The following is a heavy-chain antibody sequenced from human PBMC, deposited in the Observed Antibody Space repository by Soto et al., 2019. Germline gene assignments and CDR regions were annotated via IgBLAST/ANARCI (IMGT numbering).Heavy chain of an antibody. D-gene: IGHD5-18*01. Sequence: GSSLRLSCAASGFTFSNYGMHLVGQPPGQGLEWVAVIWYDGSYKYYADSVKGRFTISRDNSRTTLHLQRNSLRFEHTAVYYCAKDLGRYTYGLQDCWGQGTLVTVSS. CDR1: GFTFSNYG. CDR2: IWYDGSYK. V-gene: IGHV3-33*06. CDR3: AKDLGRYTYGLQDC. J-gene: IGHJ4*02.